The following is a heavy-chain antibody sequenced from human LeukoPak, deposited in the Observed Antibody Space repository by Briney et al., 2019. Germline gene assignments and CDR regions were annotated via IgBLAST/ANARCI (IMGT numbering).Heavy chain of an antibody. V-gene: IGHV4-34*01. CDR1: GGSFSGYY. J-gene: IGHJ3*02. CDR3: ARHVMGYYYDSSGYPHAFDI. CDR2: INHSGST. D-gene: IGHD3-22*01. Sequence: SETLSLTCAVYGGSFSGYYWSWIRQPPGKGLEWIGEINHSGSTSYNPSLKSRVTISVDTSKNQFSLKLSSVTAADTAVYYCARHVMGYYYDSSGYPHAFDIWGQGTMVTVSS.